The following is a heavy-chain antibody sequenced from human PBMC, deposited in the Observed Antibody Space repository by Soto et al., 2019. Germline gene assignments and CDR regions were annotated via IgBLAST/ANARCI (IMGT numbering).Heavy chain of an antibody. CDR3: ARVRFGEWGYAMDV. V-gene: IGHV3-11*01. D-gene: IGHD3-10*01. CDR2: IRSSGSSI. Sequence: QVPLVESGGGLVEPGGSLRLSFAASGLTFSDCYMNWIRQAPGKGLWWVSYIRSSGSSINYASTVKGRFNISRDNAKNALYLQMNSLRAEDTAMYYCARVRFGEWGYAMDVWGQGTTVTVSS. J-gene: IGHJ6*02. CDR1: GLTFSDCY.